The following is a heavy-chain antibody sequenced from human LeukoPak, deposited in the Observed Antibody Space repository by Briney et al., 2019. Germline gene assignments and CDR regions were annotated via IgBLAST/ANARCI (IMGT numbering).Heavy chain of an antibody. CDR2: IYYSGST. D-gene: IGHD3-10*01. CDR3: ARDTITRGLDY. V-gene: IGHV4-59*08. J-gene: IGHJ4*02. Sequence: PSETLSLTCTVSGGYISSYYWSWIRQPPGKGLEWIGYIYYSGSTNYNPSLESRVSISVDTSKNQFSLKLSSVTAADTAVYYCARDTITRGLDYWGQGTLVTVSS. CDR1: GGYISSYY.